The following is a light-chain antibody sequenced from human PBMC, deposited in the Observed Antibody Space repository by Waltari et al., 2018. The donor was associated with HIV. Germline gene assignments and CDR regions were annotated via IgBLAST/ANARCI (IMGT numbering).Light chain of an antibody. CDR2: SNN. Sequence: QSVLTQPPSASGTPGQMVTISCSGSSPNIGSNTVNWYQQLPGTAPKLLIYSNNQRPSGVPDRFSGSKSGTSASLAISGLQSEDEADYYCAAWDDSLNGWVFGGGTKLTVL. J-gene: IGLJ3*02. CDR1: SPNIGSNT. CDR3: AAWDDSLNGWV. V-gene: IGLV1-44*01.